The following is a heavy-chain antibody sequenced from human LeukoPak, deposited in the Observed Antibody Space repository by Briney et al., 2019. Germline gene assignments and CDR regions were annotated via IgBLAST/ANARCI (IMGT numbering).Heavy chain of an antibody. Sequence: GGSLRLSCAASGFTFSSYWMSWVRQAPGKGLEWVANIKQDGSEKYYVDSVKGRFTISRDNAMNSLYLQMNSLRAEDTAVYYCARDLGEMATIGGLGYWGQGTLVTVSS. J-gene: IGHJ4*02. CDR1: GFTFSSYW. CDR2: IKQDGSEK. CDR3: ARDLGEMATIGGLGY. V-gene: IGHV3-7*01. D-gene: IGHD5-24*01.